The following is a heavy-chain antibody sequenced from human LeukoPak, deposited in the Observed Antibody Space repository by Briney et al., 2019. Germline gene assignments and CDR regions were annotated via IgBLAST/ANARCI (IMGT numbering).Heavy chain of an antibody. CDR2: ISGNGGST. J-gene: IGHJ4*02. V-gene: IGHV3-23*01. D-gene: IGHD2-2*02. Sequence: GGSLRLSCEASGFTFSSYAMSWVRQAPGKGLEWVSAISGNGGSTYYADSVKGRFTISRDISKNTLYLQMHSLRAEDTAVYYCAKGDQPLLYGGAFDYWGQGTLVTVSS. CDR3: AKGDQPLLYGGAFDY. CDR1: GFTFSSYA.